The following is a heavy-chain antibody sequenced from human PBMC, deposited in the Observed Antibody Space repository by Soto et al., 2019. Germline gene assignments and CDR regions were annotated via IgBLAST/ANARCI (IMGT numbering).Heavy chain of an antibody. CDR1: GFSLNNYW. Sequence: GESLKISCEGFGFSLNNYWIAWVRQKPGKGLEWRGAIFPGDSDTRYSPSFQGQVNISADRSISTAYLHWNSLKVSDTAIYYCARQGLPYRGSGYDDAMDVWGRGTTVTVSS. V-gene: IGHV5-51*01. CDR3: ARQGLPYRGSGYDDAMDV. J-gene: IGHJ6*02. D-gene: IGHD5-12*01. CDR2: IFPGDSDT.